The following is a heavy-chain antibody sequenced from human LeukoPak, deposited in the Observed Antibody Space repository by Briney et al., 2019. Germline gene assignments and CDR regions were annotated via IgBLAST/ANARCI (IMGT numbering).Heavy chain of an antibody. D-gene: IGHD6-13*01. CDR1: GFTFSSYA. CDR2: ISYDGSNK. V-gene: IGHV3-30*04. J-gene: IGHJ3*02. Sequence: GGSLRLSCAASGFTFSSYAMHWVRQAPGKGLEWVAVISYDGSNKYYADSVKGRFTISRDNSKNTLYLQMNSLRAEDTAVYYCARDAGTWYYAFDIWGQGTMATVSS. CDR3: ARDAGTWYYAFDI.